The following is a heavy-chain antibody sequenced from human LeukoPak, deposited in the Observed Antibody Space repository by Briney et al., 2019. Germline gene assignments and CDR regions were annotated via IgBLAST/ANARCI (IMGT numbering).Heavy chain of an antibody. J-gene: IGHJ4*02. Sequence: GGSLRLSCEASGFDFSNYYMSWVRQATGKRLEWLPNIKYDGSYTYYVDSVKGRFTISRDNAKNSLYLQMSSLRAEDTAVYYCTRDEGATVATYRFDFWGQGTLVSVSS. CDR2: IKYDGSYT. CDR3: TRDEGATVATYRFDF. V-gene: IGHV3-7*01. CDR1: GFDFSNYY. D-gene: IGHD4-23*01.